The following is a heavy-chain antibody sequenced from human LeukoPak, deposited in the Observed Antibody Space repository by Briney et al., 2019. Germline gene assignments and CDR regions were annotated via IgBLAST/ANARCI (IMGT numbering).Heavy chain of an antibody. J-gene: IGHJ6*02. CDR2: INHSGST. CDR3: ARLYYDFWSGHYTGMRYYYYGMDV. V-gene: IGHV4-34*01. Sequence: SETLSLTCAVYGGSFSGYYWSWIRQPPGKGLEWIGEINHSGSTNYNPSLKSRVTISVDTSKNQFSLKLSSVTAADTAVYYCARLYYDFWSGHYTGMRYYYYGMDVWGQGTTVTVSS. D-gene: IGHD3-3*01. CDR1: GGSFSGYY.